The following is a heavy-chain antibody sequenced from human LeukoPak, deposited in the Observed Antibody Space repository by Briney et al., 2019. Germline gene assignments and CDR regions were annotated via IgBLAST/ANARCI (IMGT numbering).Heavy chain of an antibody. Sequence: PSETLSLTCTVSGGSISSYYWSWIRQPPGKGLEWIGEINHSGSTNYNPSLKSRVTISVDTSKNQFSLKLSSVTAADTAVYYRARARYSSGWADYWGQGTLVTVSS. CDR1: GGSISSYY. V-gene: IGHV4-34*01. J-gene: IGHJ4*02. CDR2: INHSGST. CDR3: ARARYSSGWADY. D-gene: IGHD6-19*01.